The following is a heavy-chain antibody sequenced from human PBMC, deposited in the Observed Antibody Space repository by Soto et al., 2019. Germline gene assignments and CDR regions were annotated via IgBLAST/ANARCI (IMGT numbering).Heavy chain of an antibody. CDR1: GGSIRSSSSY. D-gene: IGHD3-3*01. J-gene: IGHJ6*02. Sequence: QLQLQESGPGLVKPSETLSLTCTVSGGSIRSSSSYWDWIRQPPGKGLEWIGSIYYSGSTYYNPSLKSRVIISMDKSKNQFSLNVGSVTAADTAVYYCARRRGVVQDGMDVWGQGTTVIVSS. V-gene: IGHV4-39*01. CDR2: IYYSGST. CDR3: ARRRGVVQDGMDV.